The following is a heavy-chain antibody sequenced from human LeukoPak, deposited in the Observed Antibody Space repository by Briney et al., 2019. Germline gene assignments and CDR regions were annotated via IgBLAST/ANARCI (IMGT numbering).Heavy chain of an antibody. D-gene: IGHD4-17*01. CDR3: ARVDRSVTTGRSYMDV. Sequence: PSETLSLTCTVSGGSISINNYYWAWIRQPPGKGLEWIGSIYYTGTTYYNPSLKNRVTISVDTSKNQFSLKLSSVTAADTAVYYCARVDRSVTTGRSYMDVWGKGTTVTVSS. V-gene: IGHV4-39*07. J-gene: IGHJ6*03. CDR2: IYYTGTT. CDR1: GGSISINNYY.